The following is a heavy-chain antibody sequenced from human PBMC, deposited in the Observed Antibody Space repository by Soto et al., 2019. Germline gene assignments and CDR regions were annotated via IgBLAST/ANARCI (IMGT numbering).Heavy chain of an antibody. CDR1: GYTFTSYY. D-gene: IGHD4-17*01. J-gene: IGHJ4*02. CDR3: ARGPHDYGGNSGFDRGFDY. Sequence: GASVKVSCKASGYTFTSYYMHWVRRAPGQGLDWMGIINPSGGSTSYAQKFQGRVTMTRDTSTSTVYMELSSLRSEDTAVYYCARGPHDYGGNSGFDRGFDYWGQGTLVTVSS. V-gene: IGHV1-46*01. CDR2: INPSGGST.